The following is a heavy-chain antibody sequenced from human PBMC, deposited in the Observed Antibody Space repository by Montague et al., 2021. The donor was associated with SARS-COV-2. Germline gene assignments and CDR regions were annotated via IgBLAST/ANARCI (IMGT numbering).Heavy chain of an antibody. CDR1: GGSINSNY. Sequence: SETLSLTCTVSGGSINSNYWSWIRQPPGKGLEWIGNVFYSGSTNYNPYLKSRVTISVDTSKNQFSLEVSSVTAADTAVYFCARDSGGDGVMDVWGQGTTVSVSS. V-gene: IGHV4-59*01. J-gene: IGHJ6*02. D-gene: IGHD4-17*01. CDR2: VFYSGST. CDR3: ARDSGGDGVMDV.